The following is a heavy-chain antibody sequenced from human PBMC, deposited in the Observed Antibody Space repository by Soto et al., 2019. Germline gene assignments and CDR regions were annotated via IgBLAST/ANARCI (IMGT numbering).Heavy chain of an antibody. D-gene: IGHD3-10*01. CDR2: ISSSSSYI. V-gene: IGHV3-21*01. CDR1: GFTFSSYS. CDR3: DRDPDSFYYYRSGSYYNVGAVYDPFDI. J-gene: IGHJ3*02. Sequence: EVQLVESGGGLVKPGGSLRLSCAASGFTFSSYSMNWVRQAPGKGLEWVSSISSSSSYIYYADSVKGRFTISEDNANNSQYLQMNSLRAEDTAVYYGDRDPDSFYYYRSGSYYNVGAVYDPFDIWGQGTMVNVSS.